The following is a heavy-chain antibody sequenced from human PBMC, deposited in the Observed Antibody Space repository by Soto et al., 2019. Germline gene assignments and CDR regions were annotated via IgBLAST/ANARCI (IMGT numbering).Heavy chain of an antibody. CDR1: GYTFTSYD. D-gene: IGHD2-15*01. CDR2: MNPNSGNT. J-gene: IGHJ6*03. CDR3: ARGRLGYCSGGSCHYYYYYMDV. V-gene: IGHV1-8*01. Sequence: ASVEVSCKASGYTFTSYDINWVRQATGQGLEWMGWMNPNSGNTGYAQKFQGRVTMTRNTSISTAYMELSSLRSEDTAVYYCARGRLGYCSGGSCHYYYYYMDVWGKGTTVTVSS.